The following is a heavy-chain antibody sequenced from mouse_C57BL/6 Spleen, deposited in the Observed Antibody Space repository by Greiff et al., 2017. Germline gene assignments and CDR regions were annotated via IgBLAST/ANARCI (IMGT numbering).Heavy chain of an antibody. V-gene: IGHV1-82*01. J-gene: IGHJ3*01. CDR1: GYAFSSSW. CDR3: ARTLYDGCQFAY. D-gene: IGHD2-3*01. Sequence: QVQLQQSGPELVKPGASVKISCKASGYAFSSSWMDWVKQRPGKGLEWIGRIYPGDGDTNYNGKFKGKATLTADKSSSTAYMQLSSLTSEDSAVYFCARTLYDGCQFAYWGQGTLVTVSA. CDR2: IYPGDGDT.